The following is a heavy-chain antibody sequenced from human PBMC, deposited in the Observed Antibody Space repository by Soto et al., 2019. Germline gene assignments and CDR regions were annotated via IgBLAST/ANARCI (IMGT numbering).Heavy chain of an antibody. J-gene: IGHJ6*02. V-gene: IGHV1-69*13. Sequence: GASVKVSCKTSGVTFSRHAISWVRQAPGHGLEWMGGIIPIFGTANYAQKFQGRVTITADESTSTAYMELSNLRSEDTAVYYCARDGIINIWPYYFGMDVWGQGTTVTVSS. D-gene: IGHD3-9*01. CDR1: GVTFSRHA. CDR2: IIPIFGTA. CDR3: ARDGIINIWPYYFGMDV.